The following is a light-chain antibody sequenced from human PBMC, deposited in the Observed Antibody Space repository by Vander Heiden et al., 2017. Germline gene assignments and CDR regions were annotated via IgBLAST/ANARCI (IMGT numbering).Light chain of an antibody. Sequence: QSAPTQPASVSGSPGQSITISCTGTSSDVGGHNYASWYQQHPGKAPNLMIYDVSNRPSGVSNRFSGSKSGNTASLTISGLQAEDEADYYCSSYTSSSTLVFGGGTKLTVL. CDR3: SSYTSSSTLV. V-gene: IGLV2-14*01. CDR2: DVS. J-gene: IGLJ2*01. CDR1: SSDVGGHNY.